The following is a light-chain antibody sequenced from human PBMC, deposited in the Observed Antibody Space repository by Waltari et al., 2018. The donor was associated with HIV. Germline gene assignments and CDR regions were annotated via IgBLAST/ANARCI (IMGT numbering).Light chain of an antibody. CDR1: TSDNY. J-gene: IGLJ2*01. CDR2: EAT. V-gene: IGLV2-14*01. CDR3: CSLTSTNILI. Sequence: ALTQPASVSRSPGPPIPISCTGTTSDNYVYWNQSHTGKAPRLIIFEATNRPSWIPDRFSASKSGNTASLTISGLQPADEADYYCCSLTSTNILIFGGGTTVTVL.